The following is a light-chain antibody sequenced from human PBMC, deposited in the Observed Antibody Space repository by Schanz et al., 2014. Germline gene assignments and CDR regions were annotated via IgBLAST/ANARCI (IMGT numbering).Light chain of an antibody. CDR1: QSVSSSF. CDR2: GAS. Sequence: EIVLTQSPGTLSVSPGERATLSCRASQSVSSSFLAWYQQKPGQAPRLLIYGASTRATGIPARFSGSGSGTEFTLTISSLQSEDFAVYYCQQYGGTPYTFGQGTKLEIK. CDR3: QQYGGTPYT. V-gene: IGKV3-20*01. J-gene: IGKJ2*01.